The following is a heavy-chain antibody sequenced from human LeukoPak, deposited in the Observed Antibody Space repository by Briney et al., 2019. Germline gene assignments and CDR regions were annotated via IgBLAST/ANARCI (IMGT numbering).Heavy chain of an antibody. Sequence: PWASVKVSCKASGGSFSTYAFSWVRQAPGQGLEWMGGIIPIFDTANYAQRFQGRVTITTDESTSTVYMELRSLRSEDTAVYYCARGLTVYSSQDYYYYYMDVWGKGTTVTVSS. CDR1: GGSFSTYA. D-gene: IGHD6-13*01. CDR3: ARGLTVYSSQDYYYYYMDV. CDR2: IIPIFDTA. J-gene: IGHJ6*03. V-gene: IGHV1-69*05.